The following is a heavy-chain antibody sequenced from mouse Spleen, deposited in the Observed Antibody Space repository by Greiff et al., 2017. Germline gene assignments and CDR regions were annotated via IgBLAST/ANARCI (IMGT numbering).Heavy chain of an antibody. CDR1: GYTFTDYA. J-gene: IGHJ4*01. Sequence: VQLQQSGPELVRPGVSVKISCKGSGYTFTDYAMHWVKQSHAKSLEWIGVISTYYGNTNYNQKFKGKATMTVDKSSSTAYMELARLTSEDSAIYYCASGHYGSSYDYAMDYWGQGTSVTVSS. V-gene: IGHV1-67*01. D-gene: IGHD1-1*01. CDR2: ISTYYGNT. CDR3: ASGHYGSSYDYAMDY.